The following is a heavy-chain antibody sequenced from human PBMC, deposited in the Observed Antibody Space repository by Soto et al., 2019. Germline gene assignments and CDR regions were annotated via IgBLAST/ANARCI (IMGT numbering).Heavy chain of an antibody. CDR1: GGTFYTYT. V-gene: IGHV1-69*15. CDR2: ITPIYPTT. J-gene: IGHJ4*02. Sequence: SVKVSCKASGGTFYTYTFSWVRQAPVQGLEWMGSITPIYPTTNYAEKFQGRLTVTADGSTNTAYMELKSLTSEDTAVYYCARIPRYSFPTSDDLDSWGQGTLVTVSS. CDR3: ARIPRYSFPTSDDLDS. D-gene: IGHD5-18*01.